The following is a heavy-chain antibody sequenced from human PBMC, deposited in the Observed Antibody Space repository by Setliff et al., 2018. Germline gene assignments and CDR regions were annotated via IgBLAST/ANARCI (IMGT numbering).Heavy chain of an antibody. CDR3: FGAGTCPY. Sequence: GGSLRLSCAASGFSFSNCWVSWVRQAPGKGLEWLASINPHASEKYYVDSVKGRFTISRDNAKNSLSLQMNSLRTEDTAVYYCFGAGTCPYWGQGTLVTVSS. D-gene: IGHD3-10*01. CDR2: INPHASEK. CDR1: GFSFSNCW. V-gene: IGHV3-7*01. J-gene: IGHJ4*02.